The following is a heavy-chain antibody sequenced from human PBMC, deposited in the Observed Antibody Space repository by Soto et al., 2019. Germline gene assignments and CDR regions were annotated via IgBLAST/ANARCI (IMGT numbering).Heavy chain of an antibody. V-gene: IGHV4-34*01. CDR1: PRYWSCYY. J-gene: IGHJ4*02. D-gene: IGHD3-22*01. CDR2: INHSGST. Sequence: SQTLSLNCSVYPRYWSCYYWNGIRPPPGKWLEWIGEINHSGSTNQNPSLKSRVSISVDKSKNQFSLKLRSVTAADTAIYYCARGISMILTVQGDAPDKYHFDSWGPGTLV. CDR3: ARGISMILTVQGDAPDKYHFDS.